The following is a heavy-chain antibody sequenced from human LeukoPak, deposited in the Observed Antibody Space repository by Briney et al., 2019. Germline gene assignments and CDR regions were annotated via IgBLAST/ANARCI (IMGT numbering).Heavy chain of an antibody. D-gene: IGHD6-19*01. J-gene: IGHJ4*02. Sequence: GGSLRLSCVASGFTVSSNYMSWVRQAPGKGLEWVSVIYSGSSTYYAESVKGRFTISRNTSKNTLYLQMNSLRADDTAVYYCARDRSSGWYVYDYWGQGTLVTVFS. CDR2: IYSGSST. CDR1: GFTVSSNY. CDR3: ARDRSSGWYVYDY. V-gene: IGHV3-53*01.